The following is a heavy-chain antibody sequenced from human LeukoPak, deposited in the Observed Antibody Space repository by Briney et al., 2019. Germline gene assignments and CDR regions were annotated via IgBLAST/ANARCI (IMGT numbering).Heavy chain of an antibody. J-gene: IGHJ3*02. CDR2: ISAYNGNT. Sequence: ASVKVSCKASGYTFTSYGISWVRQAPGQGLEWMGWISAYNGNTNYAQKLQGRVTMTTDTSTSTAYMELRSLRSDDTAVYYCATLKPDYGGNTDAFDIWGQGTMVTVSS. D-gene: IGHD4-23*01. V-gene: IGHV1-18*01. CDR1: GYTFTSYG. CDR3: ATLKPDYGGNTDAFDI.